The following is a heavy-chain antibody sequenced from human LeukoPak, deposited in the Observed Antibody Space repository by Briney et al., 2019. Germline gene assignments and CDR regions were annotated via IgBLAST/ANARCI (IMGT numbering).Heavy chain of an antibody. CDR2: IYYSGST. V-gene: IGHV4-39*07. D-gene: IGHD2-2*01. CDR1: GGSISSSSYY. CDR3: ASGIVVVPAALDY. Sequence: SETLSLTCTVSGGSISSSSYYWGWVRQPPGKGLEWIGNIYYSGSTYYNPSLKSRVTISVDTSKNQFSLKLSSVTAADTAVYYCASGIVVVPAALDYWGQGTLVTVSS. J-gene: IGHJ4*02.